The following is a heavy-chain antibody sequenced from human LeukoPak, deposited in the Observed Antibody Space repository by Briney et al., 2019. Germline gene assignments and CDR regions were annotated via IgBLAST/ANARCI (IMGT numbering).Heavy chain of an antibody. CDR1: GFTLSSYA. Sequence: GGSLRLSCAASGFTLSSYAMSWVRQAPGKGLEWVSTIGSSGDNTYYADSVKGRFTISRDNAKNSLYLQMNSLRAEDTAVYYCAREESSSSGYYFDYWGQGTLVTVSS. D-gene: IGHD6-6*01. V-gene: IGHV3-23*01. CDR2: IGSSGDNT. CDR3: AREESSSSGYYFDY. J-gene: IGHJ4*02.